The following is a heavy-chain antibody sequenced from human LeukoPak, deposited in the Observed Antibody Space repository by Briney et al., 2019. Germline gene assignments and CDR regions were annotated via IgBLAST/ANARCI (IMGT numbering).Heavy chain of an antibody. V-gene: IGHV4-34*01. CDR2: INHSGST. Sequence: SETLSLTCAVYGGSFSGYYWSWIRQPPGKGLEWIREINHSGSTNYNPSLKSRVTISVDTSKNQFSLKLSSVTAADTAVYYCARVPGYQLLINYYFDYWGQGTLVTVSS. CDR3: ARVPGYQLLINYYFDY. J-gene: IGHJ4*02. CDR1: GGSFSGYY. D-gene: IGHD2-2*01.